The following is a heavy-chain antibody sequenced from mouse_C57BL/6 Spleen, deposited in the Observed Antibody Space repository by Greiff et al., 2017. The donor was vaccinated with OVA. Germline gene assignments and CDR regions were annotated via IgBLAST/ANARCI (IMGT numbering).Heavy chain of an antibody. CDR2: INPSSGYT. CDR3: ARSEGYFDY. J-gene: IGHJ2*01. Sequence: QVQLKESGAELARPGASVKMSCKASGYTFTSYTMHWVKQRPGQGLEWIGYINPSSGYTKYNQKFKDKATLTADKSSSTAYMQLSSLTSEDSAVYYCARSEGYFDYWGQGTTLTVSS. V-gene: IGHV1-4*01. CDR1: GYTFTSYT.